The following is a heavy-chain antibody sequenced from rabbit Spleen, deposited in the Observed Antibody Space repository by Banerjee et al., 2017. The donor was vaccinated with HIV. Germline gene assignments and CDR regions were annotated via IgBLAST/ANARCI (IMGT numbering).Heavy chain of an antibody. D-gene: IGHD8-1*01. V-gene: IGHV1S45*01. Sequence: QEQLKESGGGLVQPGGSLKLSCKASGFTLSSYYMNWVRQAPGKGLEWIACIAGGSGGTYYASWAKGRFTISKTSSTTVTLQMTSLTAADTATYFCGREYVAGSGVYRTYAMDLWGQGTLVTVS. J-gene: IGHJ6*01. CDR2: IAGGSGGT. CDR1: GFTLSSYYM. CDR3: GREYVAGSGVYRTYAMDL.